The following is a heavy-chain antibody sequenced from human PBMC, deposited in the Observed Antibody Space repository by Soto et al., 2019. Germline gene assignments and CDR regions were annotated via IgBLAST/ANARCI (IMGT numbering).Heavy chain of an antibody. D-gene: IGHD2-15*01. Sequence: SETLSLTCAVYGGSFSGYYWSGIRQPPGKGLEWIGEINHSGSTNYNPSLKSRVTISVDTSKNQFSLKLSSVTAADTAVYYCARSRMTQGGDYWGQGTLVTVSS. V-gene: IGHV4-34*01. CDR2: INHSGST. CDR3: ARSRMTQGGDY. CDR1: GGSFSGYY. J-gene: IGHJ4*02.